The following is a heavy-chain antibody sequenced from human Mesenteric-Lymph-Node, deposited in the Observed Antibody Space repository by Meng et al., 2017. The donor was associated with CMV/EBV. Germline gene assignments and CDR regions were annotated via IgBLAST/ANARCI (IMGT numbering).Heavy chain of an antibody. J-gene: IGHJ4*02. V-gene: IGHV3-66*02. Sequence: GESLKISCAASGFTFDDYGMSWVRQAPGKGLEWVSVIYSGGSTYYADSVKGRFTISRDNSKNTLYLQMNSLRAEDTAVYYCARVPSLGGSCYWGLGTLVTVSS. CDR2: IYSGGST. CDR3: ARVPSLGGSCY. D-gene: IGHD2-15*01. CDR1: GFTFDDYG.